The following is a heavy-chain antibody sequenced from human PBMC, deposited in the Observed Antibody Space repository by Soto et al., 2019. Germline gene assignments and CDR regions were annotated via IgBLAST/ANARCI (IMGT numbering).Heavy chain of an antibody. Sequence: LTLSCAASGFTFSSYSMNWVRQAPGKGLEWVSYISSSSSTIYYADSVKGRFTISRDNAKNSLYLQMNSLRDEDTAVYYCARGGIRGYADYYYGTDVWGQGTTVTVSS. CDR1: GFTFSSYS. CDR2: ISSSSSTI. J-gene: IGHJ6*02. D-gene: IGHD3-10*01. V-gene: IGHV3-48*02. CDR3: ARGGIRGYADYYYGTDV.